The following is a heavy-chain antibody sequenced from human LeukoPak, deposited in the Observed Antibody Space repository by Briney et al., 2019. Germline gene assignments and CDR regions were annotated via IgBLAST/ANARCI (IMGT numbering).Heavy chain of an antibody. CDR3: ARGAGDDTSGSRMKGAFDY. J-gene: IGHJ4*02. Sequence: PGRSLRLSCAASGFTFSSYGMHWVRQAPGKGLEWVAVIWYDGSNKYYADSVKGRFTISRHIPRNTLYLQMNSLRAEDTAVYYCARGAGDDTSGSRMKGAFDYWGQGTLVTVSS. CDR2: IWYDGSNK. D-gene: IGHD3-22*01. V-gene: IGHV3-33*01. CDR1: GFTFSSYG.